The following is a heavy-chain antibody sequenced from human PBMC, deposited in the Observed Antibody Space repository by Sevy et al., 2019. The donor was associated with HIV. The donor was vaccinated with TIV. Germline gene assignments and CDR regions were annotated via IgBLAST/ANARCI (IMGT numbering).Heavy chain of an antibody. CDR1: GLTFNSHA. CDR2: ISGSGETT. J-gene: IGHJ4*02. V-gene: IGHV3-23*01. CDR3: AKDYMLNLWRGYFDS. D-gene: IGHD3-3*01. Sequence: GGSLRLSCAASGLTFNSHAMSWVRQPPGRGLEWVSPISGSGETTVYADSVRGRFTISRDNSKNTLFLVMNSLRAEDTAVYYCAKDYMLNLWRGYFDSWGQGTLVTVSS.